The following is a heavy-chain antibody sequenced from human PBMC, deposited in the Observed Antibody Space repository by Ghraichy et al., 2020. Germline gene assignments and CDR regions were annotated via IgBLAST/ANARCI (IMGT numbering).Heavy chain of an antibody. D-gene: IGHD6-6*01. J-gene: IGHJ4*02. CDR2: ISSSGSTI. CDR3: ARDPTYSSSSMVFDY. Sequence: GGSLRLSCAASGFTFSDYYMSWIRQAPGKGLEWGSYISSSGSTIYYADSVKGRFTISRDNAKNSLYLQMNSLRAEDTAVYYCARDPTYSSSSMVFDYWGQGTLVTVSS. CDR1: GFTFSDYY. V-gene: IGHV3-11*01.